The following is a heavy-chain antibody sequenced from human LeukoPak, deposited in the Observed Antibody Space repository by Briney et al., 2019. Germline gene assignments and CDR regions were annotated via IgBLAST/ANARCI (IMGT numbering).Heavy chain of an antibody. J-gene: IGHJ5*02. D-gene: IGHD5-18*01. V-gene: IGHV4-34*01. CDR2: INHSGST. CDR1: GGSFSGYY. CDR3: APRGDIEHSYGYGKWFDP. Sequence: PSETLSLTCAVYGGSFSGYYWSWIRQPPGKGLEWIGEINHSGSTNYNASLRSRVIISVDTSKNQFSLRLRSVTAADTAVYYCAPRGDIEHSYGYGKWFDPWGQGTRVTVSS.